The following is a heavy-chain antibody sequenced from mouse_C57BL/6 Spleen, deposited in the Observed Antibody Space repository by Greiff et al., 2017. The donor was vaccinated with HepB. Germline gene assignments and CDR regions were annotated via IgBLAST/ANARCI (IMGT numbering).Heavy chain of an antibody. CDR2: IDPANGNT. CDR1: GFNIKNIY. V-gene: IGHV14-3*01. CDR3: ARSYGSSPFFDY. J-gene: IGHJ2*01. D-gene: IGHD1-1*01. Sequence: VQLQESVAELVRPGASVTLSCTASGFNIKNIYMHWVKQRPEQGLEWIGRIDPANGNTKYAPQFQGQTTITADTSSNTAYLQLTSLTSEDTAIYSCARSYGSSPFFDYWGQGTTLTVSS.